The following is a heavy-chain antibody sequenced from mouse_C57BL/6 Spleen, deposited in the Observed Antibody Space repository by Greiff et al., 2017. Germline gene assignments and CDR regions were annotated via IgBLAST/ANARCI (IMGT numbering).Heavy chain of an antibody. CDR3: ARRVLRSYYFDY. V-gene: IGHV3-6*01. J-gene: IGHJ2*01. D-gene: IGHD1-1*01. CDR1: GYSITSGYY. Sequence: EVQVVESGPGLVKPSQSLSLTCSVTGYSITSGYYWNWIRQFPGNKLEWMGYISYDGSNNYNPSLKNRISITRDTSKNQFFLKLNSVTTEDTATYYCARRVLRSYYFDYWGQGTTLTVSS. CDR2: ISYDGSN.